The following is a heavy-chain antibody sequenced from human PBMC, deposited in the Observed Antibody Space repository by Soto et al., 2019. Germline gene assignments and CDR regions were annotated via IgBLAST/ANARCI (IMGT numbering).Heavy chain of an antibody. Sequence: ASVKVSCKASGYTFTSYAMHWVRQAPGQRLEWMGWINAGNGNTKYSQKFQGRVTITRDTSASTAYMELSSLRSEDTAVYYCARDTKRGGVAVAGTSGTTSPWGQGTLVTVS. J-gene: IGHJ5*02. CDR3: ARDTKRGGVAVAGTSGTTSP. CDR1: GYTFTSYA. V-gene: IGHV1-3*01. D-gene: IGHD6-19*01. CDR2: INAGNGNT.